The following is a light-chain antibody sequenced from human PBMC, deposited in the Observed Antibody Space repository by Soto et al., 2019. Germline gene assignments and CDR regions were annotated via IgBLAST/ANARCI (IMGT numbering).Light chain of an antibody. CDR1: QSVSSY. J-gene: IGKJ3*01. Sequence: EIVLTQSPATLSLSPGERATLFCRASQSVSSYLAWYQQKPGQPPRLLIYDASNRATGIPARFSGSGSGTDFTLTISSLEPEDFAVYYCQQRSNTFGPGTKV. CDR3: QQRSNT. V-gene: IGKV3-11*01. CDR2: DAS.